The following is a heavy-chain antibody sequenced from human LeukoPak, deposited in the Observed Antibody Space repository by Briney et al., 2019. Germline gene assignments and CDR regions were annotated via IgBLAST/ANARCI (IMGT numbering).Heavy chain of an antibody. V-gene: IGHV3-21*01. CDR1: GFTFSSYS. D-gene: IGHD5-12*01. CDR3: ASGGYSGYDWVHWFDP. CDR2: ISSSSSYI. J-gene: IGHJ5*02. Sequence: PGGSLRLSCAASGFTFSSYSMNWVRQAPGKGLEWVSSISSSSSYIYYADSVKGRFTISRDNAKNSLYLQMNILRAEDTAVYYCASGGYSGYDWVHWFDPWGQGTLVTASS.